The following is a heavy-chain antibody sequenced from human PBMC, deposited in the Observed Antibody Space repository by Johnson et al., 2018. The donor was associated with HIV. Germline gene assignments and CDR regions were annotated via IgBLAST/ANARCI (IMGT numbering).Heavy chain of an antibody. CDR1: GFTFSDYY. CDR3: ASDYYYDSRARLGAFDI. J-gene: IGHJ3*02. D-gene: IGHD3-22*01. V-gene: IGHV3-11*04. Sequence: EQLVESGGGLVKPGGSLRLSCAASGFTFSDYYMSWIRQAPGKGLEWVSYISSSGSTIYYAASVKGRFTISRDNAKNSLFLQMNNLRAEDTAVYYCASDYYYDSRARLGAFDIWGQGTMVTVSS. CDR2: ISSSGSTI.